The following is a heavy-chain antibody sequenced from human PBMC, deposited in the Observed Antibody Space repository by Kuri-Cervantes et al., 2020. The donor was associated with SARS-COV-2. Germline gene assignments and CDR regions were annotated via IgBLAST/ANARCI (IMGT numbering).Heavy chain of an antibody. D-gene: IGHD3-3*01. CDR1: GSSISSGNYY. J-gene: IGHJ6*03. V-gene: IGHV4-61*10. CDR2: IHTSGST. Sequence: GSLRLSCTVSGSSISSGNYYWSWIRQPAGKGLEWIGYIHTSGSTNYNPSLMSRVTISLDASKNQFSLKLSSVTAADTAVYYCARDSEYYDFWSGYTYYYMDVWGKGTTVTVSS. CDR3: ARDSEYYDFWSGYTYYYMDV.